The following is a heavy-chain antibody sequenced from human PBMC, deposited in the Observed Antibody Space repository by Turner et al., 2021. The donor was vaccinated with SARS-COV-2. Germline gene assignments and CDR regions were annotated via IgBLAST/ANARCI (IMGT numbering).Heavy chain of an antibody. Sequence: VLLFESGGVLVLPGASLKVPGSASGFTFSSCAMNWVGQAPGKALEGVTAISGSGGSTYYADSVKGRFTTSRDNFKNPLFLQMNGQSAEDKALDFCAKNRSPQSLGWFDPWGQGTLVTVSS. CDR1: GFTFSSCA. CDR3: AKNRSPQSLGWFDP. V-gene: IGHV3-23*01. CDR2: ISGSGGST. J-gene: IGHJ5*02.